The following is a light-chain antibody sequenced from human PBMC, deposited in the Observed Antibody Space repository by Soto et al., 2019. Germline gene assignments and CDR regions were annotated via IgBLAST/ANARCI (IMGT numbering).Light chain of an antibody. V-gene: IGKV1-27*01. J-gene: IGKJ3*01. CDR3: QKYNSAPRT. CDR2: AAS. Sequence: DSQMTQSASSLSASVGDKETNTCRASQGISNYLAWYQQKPGKVPKLLIYAASTLQSGVPSRFSGSGSGTDFTLTISGLQPEDVATYYCQKYNSAPRTFGPGTKVDIK. CDR1: QGISNY.